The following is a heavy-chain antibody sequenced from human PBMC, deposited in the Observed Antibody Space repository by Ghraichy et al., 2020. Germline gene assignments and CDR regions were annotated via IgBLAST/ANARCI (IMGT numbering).Heavy chain of an antibody. CDR3: ARSYDFWSGYSNWFDP. CDR1: GGSISSYY. CDR2: IYYSGST. J-gene: IGHJ5*02. D-gene: IGHD3-3*01. V-gene: IGHV4-59*01. Sequence: SETLSLTCTVSGGSISSYYWSWIRQPPGKGLEWIGYIYYSGSTNYNPSLKSRVTISVDTSKNQFSLKLSSVTAADTAVYYCARSYDFWSGYSNWFDPWGQGTLVTVSS.